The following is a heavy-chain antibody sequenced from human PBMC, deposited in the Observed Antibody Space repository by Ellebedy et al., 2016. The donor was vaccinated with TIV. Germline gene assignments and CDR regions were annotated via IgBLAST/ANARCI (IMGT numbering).Heavy chain of an antibody. J-gene: IGHJ4*02. Sequence: GGSLRLXXEVSGSSFRTDSLNWVRQAPGKGLEWVAYISGSRTTISYADSVKGRFTISRDNAKNSLYLQMNSLRAEDTAVYHCAGRGFWGQGTLVTVSS. CDR2: ISGSRTTI. V-gene: IGHV3-48*04. CDR3: AGRGF. CDR1: GSSFRTDS.